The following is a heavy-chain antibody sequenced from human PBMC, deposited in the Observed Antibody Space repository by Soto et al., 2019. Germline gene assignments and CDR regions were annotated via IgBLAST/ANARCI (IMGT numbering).Heavy chain of an antibody. CDR1: GFTFSSYS. Sequence: PGGSLRLSCAASGFTFSSYSMNWVRQAPGKGLEWVSYISSSSSTIYYADSVKGRFTISRDNAKNSLYLQMNSLRDEDTAVYYCARDSGRWYYDFWSGYHYGMDVWGQGTTVTVSS. CDR3: ARDSGRWYYDFWSGYHYGMDV. J-gene: IGHJ6*02. CDR2: ISSSSSTI. D-gene: IGHD3-3*01. V-gene: IGHV3-48*02.